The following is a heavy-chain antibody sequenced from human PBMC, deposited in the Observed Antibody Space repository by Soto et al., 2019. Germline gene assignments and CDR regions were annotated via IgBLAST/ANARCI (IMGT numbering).Heavy chain of an antibody. D-gene: IGHD3-22*01. V-gene: IGHV4-30-2*01. J-gene: IGHJ6*02. CDR3: ARVAGGLNYYYGMDV. Sequence: SETLSLTCAVSGGSISSGGYSWSWIRQPPGKGLEWIGYIYHSGSTYYNPSLKSRVTISVDRSKNQFSLKLSSVTAADTAVYYCARVAGGLNYYYGMDVWGQGTTVTVSS. CDR1: GGSISSGGYS. CDR2: IYHSGST.